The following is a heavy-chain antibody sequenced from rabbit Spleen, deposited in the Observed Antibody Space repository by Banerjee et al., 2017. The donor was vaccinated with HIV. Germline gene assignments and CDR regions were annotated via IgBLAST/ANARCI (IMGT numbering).Heavy chain of an antibody. V-gene: IGHV1S47*01. J-gene: IGHJ6*01. CDR3: VRGASTSGYYSL. CDR2: IDLLFGTT. CDR1: GFDFSGTG. Sequence: QEQLMESGGGLVQPGGSLKLSCEASGFDFSGTGVSWVRQAPGKGLEWIGYIDLLFGTTYYANWVNGRFTISSHNAQNTLYLQLNSLTAADTATYFCVRGASTSGYYSLWGPGTLVTVS. D-gene: IGHD1-1*01.